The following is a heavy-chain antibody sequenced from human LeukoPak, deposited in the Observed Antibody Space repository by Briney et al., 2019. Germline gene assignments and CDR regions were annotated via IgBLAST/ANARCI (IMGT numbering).Heavy chain of an antibody. CDR1: GFTFSSYW. Sequence: GGSLRLSCAASGFTFSSYWMSWVRQAPGKGLEWVADIKQDGSEKYYVDSVKGRFTISRDNAKNTLYLQMNSLRAEDTAMYYCARGEAVAGTDHWGQGALVTVSS. V-gene: IGHV3-7*01. CDR3: ARGEAVAGTDH. CDR2: IKQDGSEK. J-gene: IGHJ4*02. D-gene: IGHD6-19*01.